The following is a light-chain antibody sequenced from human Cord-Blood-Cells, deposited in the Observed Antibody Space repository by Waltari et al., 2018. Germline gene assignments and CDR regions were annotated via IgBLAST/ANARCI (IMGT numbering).Light chain of an antibody. J-gene: IGKJ2*01. V-gene: IGKV3-20*01. CDR2: GAC. CDR3: QQYGSSPPYT. Sequence: IVLTQSPGPLSLSPGERATLSCRASQSVSSSYLAWYQHTPGPAPRLLIYGACSRATGIPDRFSGSGSGTDFTLTISRLDPVDFVVYYCQQYGSSPPYTFGQGTKLEIK. CDR1: QSVSSSY.